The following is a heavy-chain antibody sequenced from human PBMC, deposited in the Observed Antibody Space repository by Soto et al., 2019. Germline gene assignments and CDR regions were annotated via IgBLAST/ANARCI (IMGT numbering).Heavy chain of an antibody. Sequence: EVQLLESGGKMVQPGGSLTLSCAASGFTFSTYAMAWVRQAPGNGMEWVSGVSASGLNTDYEDPVKGRFYLSRDNSKNTVSLHMNSLRAEDTALSYSAKDRPRRTSGYFFYYWGQGTPVTVSS. D-gene: IGHD5-18*01. CDR2: VSASGLNT. J-gene: IGHJ4*02. V-gene: IGHV3-23*01. CDR3: AKDRPRRTSGYFFYY. CDR1: GFTFSTYA.